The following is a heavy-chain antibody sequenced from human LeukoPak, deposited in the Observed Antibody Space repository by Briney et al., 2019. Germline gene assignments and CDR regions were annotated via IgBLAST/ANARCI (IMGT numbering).Heavy chain of an antibody. CDR1: GGSISSYY. Sequence: SETLSLTCTVSGGSISSYYWSWIRQPPGKGLEWIGYIYYSGSTNYNPSLKSRVTISVDTSKNQFSLKLSSVTAADTAVYYCAREGVDSGSSNFDYWGQGTLVTVSS. J-gene: IGHJ4*02. D-gene: IGHD1-26*01. V-gene: IGHV4-59*01. CDR3: AREGVDSGSSNFDY. CDR2: IYYSGST.